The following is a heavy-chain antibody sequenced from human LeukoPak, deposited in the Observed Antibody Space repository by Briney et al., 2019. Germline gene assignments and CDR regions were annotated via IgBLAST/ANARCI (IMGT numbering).Heavy chain of an antibody. CDR3: AKDAQRGFDYSNSLEY. D-gene: IGHD4-11*01. CDR1: GFTFSHYG. V-gene: IGHV3-33*06. Sequence: PGRSLRLSCAASGFTFSHYGMHWVRQAPGKGLDGVAVIWNDGTNQYYSDCVKDRFTIYREDSQNRVYLQMNSLRADDTALYYCAKDAQRGFDYSNSLEYWGQGALVTVSS. J-gene: IGHJ4*02. CDR2: IWNDGTNQ.